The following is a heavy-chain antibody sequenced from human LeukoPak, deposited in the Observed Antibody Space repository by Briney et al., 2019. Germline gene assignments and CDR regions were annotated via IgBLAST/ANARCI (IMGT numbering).Heavy chain of an antibody. V-gene: IGHV3-30-3*01. CDR2: ISYDGSNK. CDR1: GFTFSNYA. J-gene: IGHJ4*02. D-gene: IGHD3-16*01. Sequence: PGGSLRLSCAASGFTFSNYAMHWVRQAPGKGLEWVAVISYDGSNKYYADSVKGRFTISRDNSKNTLFLQMSSLRTEDTAVYYCARDLGSSSDYWGQGILVTVSS. CDR3: ARDLGSSSDY.